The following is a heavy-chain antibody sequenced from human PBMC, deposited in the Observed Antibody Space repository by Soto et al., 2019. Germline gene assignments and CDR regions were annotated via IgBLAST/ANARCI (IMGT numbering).Heavy chain of an antibody. Sequence: SVKVSCKACRDAFRGYSLTWLRQVPEQGLEWMGRISGYNGNTNYARTLRGRLTLTTDTSTSTAYMELRRLTSDDTAVYYCARDVVCGGAPVCPDMDVWGQGTTVTVSS. V-gene: IGHV1-18*04. D-gene: IGHD2-21*01. CDR3: ARDVVCGGAPVCPDMDV. J-gene: IGHJ6*02. CDR2: ISGYNGNT. CDR1: RDAFRGYS.